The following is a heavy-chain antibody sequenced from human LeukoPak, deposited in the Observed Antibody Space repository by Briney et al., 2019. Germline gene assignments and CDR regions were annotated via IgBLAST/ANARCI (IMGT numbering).Heavy chain of an antibody. J-gene: IGHJ4*02. Sequence: PGGSLRLSCAASGFTFRSYGMTWVRQAPGKGLEWVSAISGSGGSTYYADSVKGRFTISRDNSKNTLYLQMNSLRAEDTAVYYCAKTQSQWLVQGDFDYWGQGTLVTVSS. CDR2: ISGSGGST. CDR3: AKTQSQWLVQGDFDY. V-gene: IGHV3-23*01. D-gene: IGHD6-19*01. CDR1: GFTFRSYG.